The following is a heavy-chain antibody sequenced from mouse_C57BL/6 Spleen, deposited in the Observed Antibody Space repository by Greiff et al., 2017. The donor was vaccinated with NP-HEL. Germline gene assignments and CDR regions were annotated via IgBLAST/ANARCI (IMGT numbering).Heavy chain of an antibody. J-gene: IGHJ3*01. V-gene: IGHV1-81*01. Sequence: QVQLKQSGAELARPGASVKLSCKASGYTFTSYGISWVKQRTGQGLEWIGEIYPRSGNTYYNEKFKGKATLTADKSSSTAYMELRSLTSEDSAVYFCASTTVVATKAWFAYWGQGTLVTVSA. CDR1: GYTFTSYG. CDR2: IYPRSGNT. CDR3: ASTTVVATKAWFAY. D-gene: IGHD1-1*01.